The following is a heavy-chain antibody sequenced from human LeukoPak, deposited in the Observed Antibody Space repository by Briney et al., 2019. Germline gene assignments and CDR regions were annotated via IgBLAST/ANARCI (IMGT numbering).Heavy chain of an antibody. CDR1: GFTSDDYA. J-gene: IGHJ4*02. CDR3: AKDIRASIAVAGPFDY. D-gene: IGHD6-19*01. CDR2: ISWNSGSI. V-gene: IGHV3-9*02. Sequence: GGSLRLSCAASGFTSDDYAMHWVRQAPGKGLEWVSGISWNSGSIGYADSVKGRFTISRDNAKNSLYLQMNSLRAEDMALYYCAKDIRASIAVAGPFDYWGQGTLVTVSS.